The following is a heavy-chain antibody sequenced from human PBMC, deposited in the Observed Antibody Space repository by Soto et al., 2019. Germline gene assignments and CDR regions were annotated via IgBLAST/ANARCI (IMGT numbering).Heavy chain of an antibody. CDR1: GYTLTELA. V-gene: IGHV1-24*01. CDR3: ATCPNWNHGAFDI. CDR2: FDPEDGET. Sequence: ASVKVSCKVSGYTLTELAMHWVRQAPGKGLEWMGGFDPEDGETIYAQKFQGRVTMTEDTSTDTAYMELSSLGPEDTAVYYCATCPNWNHGAFDIWGQGTMVTVSS. J-gene: IGHJ3*02. D-gene: IGHD1-20*01.